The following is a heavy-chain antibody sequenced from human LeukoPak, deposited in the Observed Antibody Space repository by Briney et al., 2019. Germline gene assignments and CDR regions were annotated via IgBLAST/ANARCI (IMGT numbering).Heavy chain of an antibody. CDR3: ATVPPYYYGSGSYHWFDP. CDR2: VDPEDGET. D-gene: IGHD3-10*01. V-gene: IGHV1-69-2*01. Sequence: ASVKVSGKVSGYTFTDYYMHGVQQAPGKGLEWMGLVDPEDGETIYAEKFQGRVTITADTSTDTAYMELSSLRSEDTAVYYCATVPPYYYGSGSYHWFDPWGQGTLVTVSS. J-gene: IGHJ5*02. CDR1: GYTFTDYY.